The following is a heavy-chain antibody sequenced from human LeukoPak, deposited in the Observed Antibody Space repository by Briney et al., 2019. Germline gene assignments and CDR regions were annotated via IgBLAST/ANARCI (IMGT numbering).Heavy chain of an antibody. J-gene: IGHJ6*02. CDR3: AKRKAIDYGSGSYYYYYYGMDV. CDR1: GFTFSSYG. CDR2: ISYDGSNK. Sequence: GRSLRLSCAASGFTFSSYGMHWVRQAPGKGLEWVAVISYDGSNKYYADSVKGRFTISRDNSKNTLYLQMNSLRAEDTAVYYCAKRKAIDYGSGSYYYYYYGMDVWGQGTTVTVSS. D-gene: IGHD3-10*01. V-gene: IGHV3-30*18.